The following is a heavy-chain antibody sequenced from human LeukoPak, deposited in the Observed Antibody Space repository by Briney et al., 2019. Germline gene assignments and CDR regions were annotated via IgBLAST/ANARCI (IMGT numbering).Heavy chain of an antibody. J-gene: IGHJ4*02. V-gene: IGHV1-8*02. CDR2: MNPNSGNT. CDR3: ARSSREYLILQ. D-gene: IGHD2/OR15-2a*01. CDR1: GGTFSSYA. Sequence: ASVKVSCKASGGTFSSYAINWVRQATGQGLEWMGWMNPNSGNTGYAQKFQGRVTMTRNTSISTAYMEPSSLRSEDTAVYYCARSSREYLILQWGQGTLVTVSS.